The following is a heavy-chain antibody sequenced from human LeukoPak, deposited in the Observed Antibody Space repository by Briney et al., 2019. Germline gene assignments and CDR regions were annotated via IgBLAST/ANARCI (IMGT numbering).Heavy chain of an antibody. J-gene: IGHJ5*02. CDR3: ARQGWGKFDP. CDR2: ISYSGST. V-gene: IGHV4-39*01. Sequence: PSETLSLTCTVSGDSISSSSYYWGWIRQPPEKGLEWIGNISYSGSTYYNPSLKSRVTLSVDTSKNQFSLKLSSVTAADTAVYYCARQGWGKFDPWGQGTLVTVSS. CDR1: GDSISSSSYY. D-gene: IGHD3-16*01.